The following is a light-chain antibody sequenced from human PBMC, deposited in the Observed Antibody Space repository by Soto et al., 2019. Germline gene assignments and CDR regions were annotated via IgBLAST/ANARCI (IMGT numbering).Light chain of an antibody. CDR3: QQRGT. V-gene: IGKV3-11*01. CDR2: DAS. Sequence: EIVLTQSPATLSLSPGERATLSCRASQSVSSYLAWYQQKPGQAPRLLIYDASNRATGIPARFSGSGSGTDFTLTISSLEPDDFAVYYCQQRGTFGQGTKVDIK. CDR1: QSVSSY. J-gene: IGKJ1*01.